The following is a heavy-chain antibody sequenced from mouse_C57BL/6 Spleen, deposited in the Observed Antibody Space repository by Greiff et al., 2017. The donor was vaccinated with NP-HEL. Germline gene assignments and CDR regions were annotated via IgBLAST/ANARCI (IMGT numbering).Heavy chain of an antibody. J-gene: IGHJ4*01. CDR3: ARRYYGSSYGYAMDY. V-gene: IGHV1-82*01. D-gene: IGHD1-1*01. Sequence: VQLQQSGPELVKPGASVKISCKASGYAFSSSWMNWVKQRPGKGLEWIGRNYPGDGDTNYNGKFKGKATLTADKSSSTAYMQLSSLTSEDSAVYVCARRYYGSSYGYAMDYWGQGTSVTVSS. CDR2: NYPGDGDT. CDR1: GYAFSSSW.